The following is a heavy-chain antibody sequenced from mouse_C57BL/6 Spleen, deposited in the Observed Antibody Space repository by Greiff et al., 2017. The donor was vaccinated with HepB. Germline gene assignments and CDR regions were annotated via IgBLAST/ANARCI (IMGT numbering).Heavy chain of an antibody. CDR1: GFTFSSYA. CDR3: ARDGREFAY. J-gene: IGHJ3*01. Sequence: DVKLVESGGGLVKPGGSLKLSCAASGFTFSSYAMSWVRQTPEKRLEWVATISDGGSYTYYPDNVKGRFTISRDNAKNNLYLQMSHLKSEDTAMYYCARDGREFAYWGQGTLVTASA. CDR2: ISDGGSYT. V-gene: IGHV5-4*01.